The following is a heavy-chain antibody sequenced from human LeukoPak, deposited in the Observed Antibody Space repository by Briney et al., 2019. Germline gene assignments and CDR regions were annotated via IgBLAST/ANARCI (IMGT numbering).Heavy chain of an antibody. CDR3: ATCGDGYNCAFDI. CDR1: GYTLTELS. V-gene: IGHV1-24*01. J-gene: IGHJ3*02. CDR2: FDPEDGET. D-gene: IGHD5-24*01. Sequence: ASVKVSFKVSGYTLTELSMHWVRQAPGKGLEWMGGFDPEDGETIYAQKFQGGVTMTEDTSTDTAYMELSSLRSEDAAVYYCATCGDGYNCAFDIWGQGTMVTVSS.